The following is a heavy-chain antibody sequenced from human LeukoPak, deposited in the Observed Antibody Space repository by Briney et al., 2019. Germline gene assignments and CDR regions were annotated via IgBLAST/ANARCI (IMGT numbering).Heavy chain of an antibody. CDR2: ISYDGSNK. V-gene: IGHV3-30*18. CDR1: GFTFSSYG. J-gene: IGHJ4*02. D-gene: IGHD2-2*01. Sequence: GGSLRLSCAASGFTFSSYGMHWVRQAPGKGLEWVAVISYDGSNKYYADSVKGRFTISRDNSKNTLYLQMNSLRAEDTAVYYCAKYRFRGSTSYYFSFDYWGQGTLVTVSS. CDR3: AKYRFRGSTSYYFSFDY.